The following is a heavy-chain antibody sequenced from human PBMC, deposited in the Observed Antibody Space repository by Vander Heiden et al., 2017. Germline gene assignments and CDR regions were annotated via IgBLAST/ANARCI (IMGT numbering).Heavy chain of an antibody. CDR1: GFTFADYA. CDR3: AKDGSYYYYYGMDV. V-gene: IGHV3-9*01. CDR2: ISWNSGSI. Sequence: EVQLVASGGGLVQPGRSLRLSCAASGFTFADYAMHWVRQAPGKGLEWVSGISWNSGSIGYADSVKGRFTISRDNAKNSLYLQMNSLRAEDTALYYCAKDGSYYYYYGMDVWGQGTTVTVSS. J-gene: IGHJ6*02.